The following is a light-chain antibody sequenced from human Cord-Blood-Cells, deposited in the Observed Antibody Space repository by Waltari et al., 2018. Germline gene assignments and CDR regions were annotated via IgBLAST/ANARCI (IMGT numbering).Light chain of an antibody. V-gene: IGLV2-23*01. CDR3: CSYAGSWV. CDR2: EGS. J-gene: IGLJ3*02. CDR1: SRDVGSYNL. Sequence: QSALTQPASVSGSPGQSITISCTVTSRDVGSYNLVSWSQQHPGKAPKLMIYEGSKRPSGVSNRFSGSKSGNTASLTIAGLQAEDEADYYCCSYAGSWVFGGGTKLTVL.